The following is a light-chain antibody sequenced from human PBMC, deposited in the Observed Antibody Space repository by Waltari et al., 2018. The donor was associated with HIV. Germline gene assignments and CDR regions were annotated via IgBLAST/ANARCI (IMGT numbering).Light chain of an antibody. V-gene: IGLV2-8*01. Sequence: QSALTQPPSASGSPGQSVTISCTGASSDLGVYNSVSWYHQRPGKAPKVILSEVSKRSAGFPNRFSVSTSGNTASLTVSGLQADDEAEYFCSFYGGSNILVFGGGTKLTVL. J-gene: IGLJ2*01. CDR2: EVS. CDR3: SFYGGSNILV. CDR1: SSDLGVYNS.